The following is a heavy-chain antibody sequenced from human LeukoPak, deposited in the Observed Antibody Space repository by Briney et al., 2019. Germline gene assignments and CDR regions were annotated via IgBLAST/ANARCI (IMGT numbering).Heavy chain of an antibody. V-gene: IGHV3-30*03. CDR3: ARGVRRRRWLQLPLPPHLDY. CDR1: GFTFSSYG. Sequence: GGSLRLSCAASGFTFSSYGVHWVRQAPGKGLEWVAVISYDGSNKYYADSVKGRFTISRDNSKNTLYLQMNSLRAEDTAVYYCARGVRRRRWLQLPLPPHLDYWGQGTLVTVSS. CDR2: ISYDGSNK. D-gene: IGHD5-24*01. J-gene: IGHJ4*02.